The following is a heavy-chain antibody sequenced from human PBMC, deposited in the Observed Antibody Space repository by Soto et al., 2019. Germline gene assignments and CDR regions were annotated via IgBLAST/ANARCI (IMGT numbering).Heavy chain of an antibody. CDR3: AREGHDYYYGMDV. J-gene: IGHJ6*02. Sequence: EVQLVESGGGLVQPGGSLRLSCAASGFTFSSYTMNWVRQAPGQGLEWVSYISSSSSTTYYADSVKGRFTISRDNAKNPLYLQMYSLRDEDTAVYYCAREGHDYYYGMDVWGQGTTVTVSS. CDR2: ISSSSSTT. CDR1: GFTFSSYT. V-gene: IGHV3-48*02.